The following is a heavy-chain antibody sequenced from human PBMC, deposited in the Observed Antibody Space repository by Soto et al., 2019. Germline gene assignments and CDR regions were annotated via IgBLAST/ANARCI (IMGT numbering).Heavy chain of an antibody. CDR1: GFTFSSYA. D-gene: IGHD2-8*01. CDR3: ANSAGTLMVNSPFDY. J-gene: IGHJ4*02. CDR2: ISGSGGST. Sequence: EVQLLESGGGLVQPGGSLRLSCAASGFTFSSYAMSWVRQAPGKGLEWVSAISGSGGSTYYADSVKGRFTISRYNSKNTLYLQMTSLRAEDTAVYYCANSAGTLMVNSPFDYWGQGTLVTVSS. V-gene: IGHV3-23*01.